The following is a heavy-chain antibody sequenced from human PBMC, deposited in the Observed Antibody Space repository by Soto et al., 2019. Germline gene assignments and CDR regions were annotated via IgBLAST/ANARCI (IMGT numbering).Heavy chain of an antibody. CDR1: GFTFRDHY. V-gene: IGHV3-72*01. CDR3: TKAYSGDYSGIGY. J-gene: IGHJ4*02. Sequence: EVQLVESGGALVQPGGSLRLSCEASGFTFRDHYMDWVRQAPGKGLEWVGRSKNKANSYTTDYAASVKGRFSISRDDSKDSLYLQMYSLSTEDTAVYFCTKAYSGDYSGIGYWGQGTLVTVSS. CDR2: SKNKANSYTT. D-gene: IGHD1-26*01.